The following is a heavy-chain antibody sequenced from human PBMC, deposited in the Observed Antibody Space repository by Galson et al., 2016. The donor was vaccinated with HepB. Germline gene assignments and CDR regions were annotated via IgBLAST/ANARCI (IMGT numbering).Heavy chain of an antibody. V-gene: IGHV1-69*01. J-gene: IGHJ3*01. CDR1: GGTFSSEA. Sequence: VKVSCKASGGTFSSEAISWVRQAPGQGLEWMGDIIPMFETAKYAQKFQDRVTINADESTSTAYMELSSLRSEDTAVYYCARAWVSGVTGTPDAFDLWGQGTMVTVSS. CDR3: ARAWVSGVTGTPDAFDL. CDR2: IIPMFETA. D-gene: IGHD1-7*01.